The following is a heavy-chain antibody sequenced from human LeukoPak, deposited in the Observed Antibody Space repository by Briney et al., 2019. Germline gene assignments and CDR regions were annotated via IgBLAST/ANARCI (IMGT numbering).Heavy chain of an antibody. J-gene: IGHJ4*02. CDR3: ARGPAAGTIFDY. Sequence: GGSLRLSCAASAFTFTTSAMTWVRQAPGKGLEWVSYISDSGISTYYADSVKGRFTISRDNAKNSLYLQMNSLRAEDTAVYYCARGPAAGTIFDYWGQGTLVTVSS. D-gene: IGHD6-13*01. CDR1: AFTFTTSA. CDR2: ISDSGIST. V-gene: IGHV3-48*01.